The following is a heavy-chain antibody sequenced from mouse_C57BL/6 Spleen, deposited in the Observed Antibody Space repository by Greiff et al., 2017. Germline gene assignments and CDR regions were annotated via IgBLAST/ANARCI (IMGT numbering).Heavy chain of an antibody. D-gene: IGHD1-1*01. CDR1: GFSLTSYG. Sequence: VQLQESGPGLVQPSQSLSITCTVSGFSLTSYGVHWVRQSPGKGLEWLGVIWSGGSTDYNAAFISRLSISKDKSKSQVFFKMNSLQADDTAIYYCARNRDYYGSSSFAYWGQGTLVTVSA. V-gene: IGHV2-2*01. CDR3: ARNRDYYGSSSFAY. CDR2: IWSGGST. J-gene: IGHJ3*01.